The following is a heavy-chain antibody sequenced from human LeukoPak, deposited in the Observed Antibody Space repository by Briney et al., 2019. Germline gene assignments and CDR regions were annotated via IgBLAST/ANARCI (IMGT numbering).Heavy chain of an antibody. V-gene: IGHV4-39*07. J-gene: IGHJ5*02. CDR1: GGSINSRSYS. CDR3: ARSTYCSGGSCSHNWFDP. Sequence: SETLSLTCSVSGGSINSRSYSWTWIRQPPGKDLEWIGSINYRGNTYFNPSLKSRVSMSVDTSTNQFSLRLRSVTAADTAVYYCARSTYCSGGSCSHNWFDPWGQGTLVTVSS. D-gene: IGHD2-15*01. CDR2: INYRGNT.